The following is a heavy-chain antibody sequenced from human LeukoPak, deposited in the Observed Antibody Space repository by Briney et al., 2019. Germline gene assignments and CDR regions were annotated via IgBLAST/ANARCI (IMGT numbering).Heavy chain of an antibody. V-gene: IGHV3-48*03. D-gene: IGHD2-2*01. CDR1: GFTFSSYE. CDR3: ARFYPICSSSSCYTP. CDR2: VSNCGTSK. Sequence: GGSLRLSCAASGFTFSSYEMSWVRQAPGKGLEWVAYVSNCGTSKYYADSVKGRFTISRDNAKNSMFLEMNSLRAEDTALYYCARFYPICSSSSCYTPWGQGTRVTVSS. J-gene: IGHJ5*02.